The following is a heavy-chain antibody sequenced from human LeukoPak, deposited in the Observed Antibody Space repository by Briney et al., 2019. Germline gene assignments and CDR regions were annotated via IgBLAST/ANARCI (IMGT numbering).Heavy chain of an antibody. Sequence: GGSLRLSCAASGFTVSSNYMSWVRQAPGKGLEWVSYISSSGSTIYYADSVKGRFTISRDNSKNTLYLQMNSLRAEDTAVYYCAKNYFDYYGSGSYYWGQGTLVTVSS. D-gene: IGHD3-10*01. CDR1: GFTVSSNY. CDR2: ISSSGSTI. V-gene: IGHV3-11*01. CDR3: AKNYFDYYGSGSYY. J-gene: IGHJ4*02.